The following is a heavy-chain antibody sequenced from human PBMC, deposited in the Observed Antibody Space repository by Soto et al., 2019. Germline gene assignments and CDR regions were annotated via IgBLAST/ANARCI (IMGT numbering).Heavy chain of an antibody. V-gene: IGHV3-9*01. CDR1: GVTFEDYA. D-gene: IGHD3-22*01. CDR2: ISWNSGKI. J-gene: IGHJ4*02. Sequence: EMHLVESGGGLVQPGRSLTISCAASGVTFEDYAMHWVRQAPGKGLEWVSGISWNSGKIIYADSVKGRFTISRDNAKNSLYLQMNSLRPEDTALYYCAKMVTWDSSGYYQGGFDCWGQGTLVTDSS. CDR3: AKMVTWDSSGYYQGGFDC.